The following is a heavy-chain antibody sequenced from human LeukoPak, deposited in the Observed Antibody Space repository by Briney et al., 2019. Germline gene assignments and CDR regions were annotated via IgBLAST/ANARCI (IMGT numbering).Heavy chain of an antibody. Sequence: GVLRLSCTASGFTFGDYAMSWFRQAPGKGLEWVGFIRSKAYGGTTEYAASVKGRFTILRDDSKSIAYLQMNSLKTEDTAVYYCTREDMSSGYSLPFDYWGQGTLVTVSS. D-gene: IGHD3-22*01. V-gene: IGHV3-49*03. CDR1: GFTFGDYA. CDR3: TREDMSSGYSLPFDY. CDR2: IRSKAYGGTT. J-gene: IGHJ4*02.